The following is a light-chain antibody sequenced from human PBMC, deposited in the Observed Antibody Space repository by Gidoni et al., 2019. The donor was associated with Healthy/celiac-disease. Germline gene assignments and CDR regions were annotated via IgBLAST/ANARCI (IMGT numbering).Light chain of an antibody. Sequence: QSVLTQPPSVSGAPGQRVTISCTGSSSNSGAGYDVHWYQPIPGTSPKLLIYGNNNRPSGVPDRFSGSKSGTSASLAITGLQAEDEADYYCQSYDSSLSGWVFGGGTKLTVL. J-gene: IGLJ3*02. CDR2: GNN. V-gene: IGLV1-40*01. CDR3: QSYDSSLSGWV. CDR1: SSNSGAGYD.